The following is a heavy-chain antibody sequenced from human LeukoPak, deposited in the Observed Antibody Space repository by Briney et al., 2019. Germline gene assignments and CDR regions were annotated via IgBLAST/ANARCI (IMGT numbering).Heavy chain of an antibody. D-gene: IGHD3-10*01. CDR2: ISAYNGNT. CDR1: GYTFTSYG. J-gene: IGHJ6*03. CDR3: ARETDYYGSGSYPLYDYYYYMDV. V-gene: IGHV1-18*01. Sequence: ASVKVSCKASGYTFTSYGISWVRQAPGQGLEWMGWISAYNGNTNYAQKLQGRVTMTTDTSTSTAYMELRSLRSDDTAVYYCARETDYYGSGSYPLYDYYYYMDVWGKGTTVTISS.